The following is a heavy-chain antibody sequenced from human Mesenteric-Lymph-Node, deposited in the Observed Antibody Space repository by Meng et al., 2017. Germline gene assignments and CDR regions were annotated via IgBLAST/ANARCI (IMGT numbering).Heavy chain of an antibody. CDR2: IYHNGST. J-gene: IGHJ5*02. D-gene: IGHD7-27*01. Sequence: HLQMQESGSGLVKPSQTLSLTCAVSSGPIVSTDYSCSWIRRPPGKGLEWIGYIYHNGSTYYNPYFKSRVTISLDRSKNQASLKLNSVTAADTAVYSCARLGPRWFDPWGQGTLVTASS. CDR1: SGPIVSTDYS. V-gene: IGHV4-30-2*01. CDR3: ARLGPRWFDP.